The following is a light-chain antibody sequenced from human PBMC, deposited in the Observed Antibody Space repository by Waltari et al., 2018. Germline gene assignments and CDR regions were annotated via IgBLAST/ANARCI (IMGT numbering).Light chain of an antibody. CDR1: SSDVGAYNS. V-gene: IGLV2-14*01. CDR3: NSYTSSTTQV. J-gene: IGLJ1*01. CDR2: EVN. Sequence: QSALTQPASVSGSPGQSITISCTGTSSDVGAYNSVSWHQQHPGKAPKLMIYEVNNRPSGVSHRFSGSKSGNTASLTISGLQAEDEADYYRNSYTSSTTQVFGTGTKVTVL.